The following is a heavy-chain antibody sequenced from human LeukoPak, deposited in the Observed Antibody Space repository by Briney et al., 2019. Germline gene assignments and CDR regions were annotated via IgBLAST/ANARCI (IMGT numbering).Heavy chain of an antibody. V-gene: IGHV4-59*05. Sequence: SETLSLTCTVSGGSISSYYWSWIRQPPGKGLEWIGSIYYSGSTYYNPSLKSRVTISVDTSKNQFSLKLSSVTAADTAVYYCAGIGGITIFGVVIRGSDYWGQGTLVTVSS. D-gene: IGHD3-3*01. J-gene: IGHJ4*02. CDR3: AGIGGITIFGVVIRGSDY. CDR2: IYYSGST. CDR1: GGSISSYY.